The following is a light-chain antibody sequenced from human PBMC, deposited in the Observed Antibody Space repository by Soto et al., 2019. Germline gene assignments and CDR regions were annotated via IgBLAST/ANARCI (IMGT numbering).Light chain of an antibody. CDR2: GAF. Sequence: EIVLTQSPATLSVSPGEGATLSCRTSQIIGTNLAWYQQKPGQAPRLLIYGAFIRAPGFPVRFRGTGSGSEFTLTISSLQSEDGAIYFCQQYDKWPYTFGQGTKLELK. V-gene: IGKV3-15*01. CDR1: QIIGTN. J-gene: IGKJ2*01. CDR3: QQYDKWPYT.